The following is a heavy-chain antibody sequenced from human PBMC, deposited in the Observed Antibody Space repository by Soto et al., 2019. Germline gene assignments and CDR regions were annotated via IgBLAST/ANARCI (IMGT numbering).Heavy chain of an antibody. J-gene: IGHJ5*02. CDR3: ARGEGDYVWGSYRTYTWFDP. Sequence: EVQLVESGGGLVQPGGSLRLSCAASGFTFSSYSMNWVRQAPGKGLEWVSYMSTSSSTIYYADSVKGRFTISRDNAKNSLYLQMNRLRDEGTAVYYCARGEGDYVWGSYRTYTWFDPWGQGTLVTVSS. D-gene: IGHD3-16*02. V-gene: IGHV3-48*02. CDR2: MSTSSSTI. CDR1: GFTFSSYS.